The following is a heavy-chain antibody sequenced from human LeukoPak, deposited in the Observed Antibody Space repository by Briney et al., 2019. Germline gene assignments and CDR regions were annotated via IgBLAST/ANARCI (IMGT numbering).Heavy chain of an antibody. D-gene: IGHD2-15*01. V-gene: IGHV3-23*01. CDR3: AKRAIGCCSSSSCEIDY. Sequence: GGSLRLSCAASGFTFSTYAMTWVRQAPGQGLEWVSTISGSGGSTYYADSVKGRFIISRDNSKNTVYLQMDGLRVEDTAVYYCAKRAIGCCSSSSCEIDYWGQGTLVTVSS. CDR1: GFTFSTYA. J-gene: IGHJ4*02. CDR2: ISGSGGST.